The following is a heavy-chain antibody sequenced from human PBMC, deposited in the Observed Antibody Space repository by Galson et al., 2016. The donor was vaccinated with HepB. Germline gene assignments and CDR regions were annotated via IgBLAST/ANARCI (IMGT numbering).Heavy chain of an antibody. CDR3: ARIRNYYDISGDWFDP. V-gene: IGHV2-70*01. J-gene: IGHJ5*02. CDR2: IDWDDVK. CDR1: GFSLSTSGMC. D-gene: IGHD3-22*01. Sequence: PALVKPTQTLTLTCTFSGFSLSTSGMCVSWIRQPPGKALEWLALIDWDDVKYYSTSLRTRLTISKDTSKSQVVLTITNMDPVDTATYYCARIRNYYDISGDWFDPWGQGTLVTVSS.